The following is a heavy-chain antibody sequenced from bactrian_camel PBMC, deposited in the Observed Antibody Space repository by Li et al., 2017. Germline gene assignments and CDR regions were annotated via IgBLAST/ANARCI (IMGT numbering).Heavy chain of an antibody. CDR2: VDNIGII. D-gene: IGHD1*01. J-gene: IGHJ6*01. CDR1: GFAFGNFA. CDR3: VSDRFSMSALINNKRFIGDPPDFGN. V-gene: IGHV3S61*01. Sequence: HVQLVESGGGLVEPGGSLRLSCTTSGFAFGNFALAWFRQAPGKEREGVASVDNIGIIRYADSVKGRFTISKDMDKNTLYLQMNDLKPEDTATYYCVSDRFSMSALINNKRFIGDPPDFGNWGQGTQVTVS.